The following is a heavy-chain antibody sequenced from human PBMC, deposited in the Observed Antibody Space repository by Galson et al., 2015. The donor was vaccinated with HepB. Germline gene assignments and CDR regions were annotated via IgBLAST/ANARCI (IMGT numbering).Heavy chain of an antibody. J-gene: IGHJ3*02. CDR3: TRRGQPSAFDI. V-gene: IGHV3-73*01. CDR1: GFTFSGSA. CDR2: IRSKANSYAT. D-gene: IGHD2-2*01. Sequence: SLRLSCAASGFTFSGSAMHWVRRASGKGLEWVGRIRSKANSYATAYAASVKGRFTISRDDSKNTAYLQMNSLKTEDTAVYYCTRRGQPSAFDIWGQGTMVTVSS.